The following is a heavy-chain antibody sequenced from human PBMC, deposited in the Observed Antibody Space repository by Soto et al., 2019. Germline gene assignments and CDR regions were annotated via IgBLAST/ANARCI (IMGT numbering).Heavy chain of an antibody. D-gene: IGHD6-19*01. J-gene: IGHJ4*02. CDR1: GFTFISYA. Sequence: PGGSLRLSCAASGFTFISYAIRCFGRAPFKGLECVALISYDGINKYYADSVKGRFTVSRDNSKSTLYLQMNSLSAEDTAVYYCVKDGVSGWSDYFFDYWGQGTLVTVSS. CDR3: VKDGVSGWSDYFFDY. V-gene: IGHV3-30*18. CDR2: ISYDGINK.